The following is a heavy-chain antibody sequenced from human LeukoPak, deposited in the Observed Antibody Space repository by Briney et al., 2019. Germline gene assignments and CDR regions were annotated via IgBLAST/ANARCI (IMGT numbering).Heavy chain of an antibody. V-gene: IGHV3-30*03. Sequence: GGSLRLSCAASGYTFRSYEMHWVRQAPGKGLEWVAVISYDGSKKYYGDSVKGRFTISRDNSKNTLSLQMNSLRAEDTAVYYCAQEFDALDMWGQGAMVGVSS. D-gene: IGHD3-10*01. J-gene: IGHJ3*02. CDR2: ISYDGSKK. CDR3: AQEFDALDM. CDR1: GYTFRSYE.